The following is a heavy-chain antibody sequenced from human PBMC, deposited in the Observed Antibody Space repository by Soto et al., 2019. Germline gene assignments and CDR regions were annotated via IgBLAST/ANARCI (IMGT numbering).Heavy chain of an antibody. D-gene: IGHD3-3*01. CDR2: INHSGST. J-gene: IGHJ6*02. Sequence: SETLSLTCSVSGASIRSSISYWGWIRQSPGKGLEWIGEINHSGSTNYNPSLKSRVTISVDTSKNQFSLKLSSVTAADTAVYYCASLRSWYGMDVWGQGTTVTVSS. CDR3: ASLRSWYGMDV. CDR1: GASIRSSISY. V-gene: IGHV4-39*07.